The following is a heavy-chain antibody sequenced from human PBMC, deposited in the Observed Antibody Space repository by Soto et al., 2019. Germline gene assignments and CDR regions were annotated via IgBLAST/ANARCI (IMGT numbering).Heavy chain of an antibody. V-gene: IGHV1-46*01. CDR3: ARGVSYDESGHYLRLVFDY. CDR1: GDTFTSYY. J-gene: IGHJ4*02. Sequence: ASVKVSCKAPGDTFTSYYLNWVRQAPGQGLEWMGVINPHGGSTKYAQKFQGRITMTRDTSRSTVYMQLSGLRDDDTAVYYCARGVSYDESGHYLRLVFDYWGQGALVTVSS. CDR2: INPHGGST. D-gene: IGHD3-22*01.